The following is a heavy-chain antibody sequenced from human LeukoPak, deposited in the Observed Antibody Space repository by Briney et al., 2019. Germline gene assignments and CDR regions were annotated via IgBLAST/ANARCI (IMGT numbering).Heavy chain of an antibody. V-gene: IGHV3-48*01. Sequence: GGSLRLSGEASGFPFRSYALNGFRKPQGKGLEWLSYISSSSSVIYYADSVKGRSTVSRDNAENSLYLQMNSLRVEDTAVYFCARDRGGIDYWGQGTLVTVSS. J-gene: IGHJ4*02. CDR1: GFPFRSYA. CDR3: ARDRGGIDY. CDR2: ISSSSSVI. D-gene: IGHD3-10*01.